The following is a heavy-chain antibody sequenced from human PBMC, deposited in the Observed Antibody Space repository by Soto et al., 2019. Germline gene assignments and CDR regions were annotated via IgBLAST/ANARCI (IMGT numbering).Heavy chain of an antibody. CDR3: TTDSPYISIVGVVTNFDY. CDR1: GFTFSNAW. CDR2: IKSKTDGGTT. D-gene: IGHD3-3*01. J-gene: IGHJ4*02. Sequence: PGGSLRLSCAAPGFTFSNAWMSWVRQAPGKGLEWVGRIKSKTDGGTTDYAAPVKGRFTISRDDSKNTLYLQMNSLKTEDTAVYYCTTDSPYISIVGVVTNFDYWGQGTLVTVSS. V-gene: IGHV3-15*01.